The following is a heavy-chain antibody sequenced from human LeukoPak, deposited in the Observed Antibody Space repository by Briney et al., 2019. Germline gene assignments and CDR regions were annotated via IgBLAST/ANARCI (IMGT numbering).Heavy chain of an antibody. V-gene: IGHV3-23*01. CDR2: IRSNGVDT. Sequence: RGSLRLSCVASGFTFGNCAMGWVRQAPGKGLEWVSNIRSNGVDTHYADSVKGRFTISRDNSKNTLYLEMNSLRAEDTAVYYCAKGGYTTWFDPWGQGTLVTVSS. CDR1: GFTFGNCA. D-gene: IGHD2-15*01. CDR3: AKGGYTTWFDP. J-gene: IGHJ5*02.